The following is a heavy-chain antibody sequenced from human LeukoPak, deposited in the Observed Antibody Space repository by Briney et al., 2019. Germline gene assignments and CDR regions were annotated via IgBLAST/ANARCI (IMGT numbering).Heavy chain of an antibody. V-gene: IGHV4-39*07. CDR3: ARRRRTYYFDY. J-gene: IGHJ4*02. Sequence: SETLSLTCTVSGGSISSSSYYWGWIRQPPGKGLQWIGSIYYSGSTYYNPSLKSRVTISVDTSKNQFSLKLSSVTAADTAVYYCARRRRTYYFDYWGQGTLVTVSS. CDR2: IYYSGST. D-gene: IGHD3-16*01. CDR1: GGSISSSSYY.